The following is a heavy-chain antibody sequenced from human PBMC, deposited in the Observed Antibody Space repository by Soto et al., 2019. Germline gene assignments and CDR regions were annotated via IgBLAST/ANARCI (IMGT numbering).Heavy chain of an antibody. D-gene: IGHD3-3*01. CDR3: ARAGLEWSYNWFDP. J-gene: IGHJ5*02. V-gene: IGHV4-30-4*01. Sequence: QVQLQESGPGLVKPSQTLSLTCTVSGGSISSGDYYWSWIRQPPGKGLEWIGYIYYSGSIYYNPSLKSRVTIAVDTSKNQFSLKLSSVTAADTAVYYWARAGLEWSYNWFDPWGQGTLVTVSS. CDR2: IYYSGSI. CDR1: GGSISSGDYY.